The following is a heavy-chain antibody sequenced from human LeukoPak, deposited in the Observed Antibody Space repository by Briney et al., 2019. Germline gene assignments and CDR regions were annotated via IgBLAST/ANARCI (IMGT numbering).Heavy chain of an antibody. D-gene: IGHD3-10*01. CDR2: IWYDGSNK. V-gene: IGHV3-33*01. J-gene: IGHJ4*02. Sequence: GGSLRLSCAASGFTFSSYGMHWVRQAPGKGLEWVAVIWYDGSNKYYADPVKGRFTISRDNSKNTLYLQMNSLRAEDTAVYYCARVPYYYGSGSSPPHFDYWGQGTLVTVSS. CDR1: GFTFSSYG. CDR3: ARVPYYYGSGSSPPHFDY.